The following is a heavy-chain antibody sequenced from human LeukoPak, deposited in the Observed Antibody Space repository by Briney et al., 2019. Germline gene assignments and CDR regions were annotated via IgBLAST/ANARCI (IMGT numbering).Heavy chain of an antibody. Sequence: PGGSLRLSCAASGFTFSSYGMHWVRQAPGKGLEWVAFIRYDGSNKYYADSVKGRFTTSRDNSKNTLYLQMNSLRAEDTAVYYCAKDPYSSSHYFDYWGQGTPVTVSS. D-gene: IGHD6-6*01. J-gene: IGHJ4*02. CDR3: AKDPYSSSHYFDY. V-gene: IGHV3-30*02. CDR1: GFTFSSYG. CDR2: IRYDGSNK.